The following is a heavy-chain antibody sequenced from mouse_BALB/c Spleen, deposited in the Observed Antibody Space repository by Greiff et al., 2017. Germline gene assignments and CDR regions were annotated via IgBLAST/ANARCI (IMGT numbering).Heavy chain of an antibody. CDR3: AGGYGNYVTFAY. Sequence: EVKLVESGGDLVKPGGSLKLSCAASGFTFSSYGMSWVRQTPDKRLEWVATISSGGSYTYYPDSVKGRFTISRDNAKNTLYLQMSSLKSEDTAMYYCAGGYGNYVTFAYWGQGTLVTVSA. CDR1: GFTFSSYG. J-gene: IGHJ3*01. D-gene: IGHD2-1*01. CDR2: ISSGGSYT. V-gene: IGHV5-6*01.